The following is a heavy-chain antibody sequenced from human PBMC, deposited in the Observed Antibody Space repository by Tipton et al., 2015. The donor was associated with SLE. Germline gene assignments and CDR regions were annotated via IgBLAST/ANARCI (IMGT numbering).Heavy chain of an antibody. CDR3: ARGGDFWSGYYRYYYYYYMDV. CDR2: ISPYNGNT. D-gene: IGHD3-3*01. CDR1: SYSFTSYG. V-gene: IGHV1-18*01. J-gene: IGHJ6*03. Sequence: QLVQSGADVKKPGASVKVSCKASSYSFTSYGISWVRQAPGQGLEWMGWISPYNGNTKYAQNFQGRVTLTTDTSTSTAYMELRSLRSDDTAVYYCARGGDFWSGYYRYYYYYYMDVWGKGTTVTVSS.